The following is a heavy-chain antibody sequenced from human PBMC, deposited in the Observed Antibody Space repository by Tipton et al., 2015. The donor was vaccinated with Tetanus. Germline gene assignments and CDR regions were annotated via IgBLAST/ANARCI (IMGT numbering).Heavy chain of an antibody. CDR3: VRGGMMYADY. D-gene: IGHD2-8*01. Sequence: SLRLSCVASGLSFSSYTMGWVRQAPGKGLEWVATMKQDGSEIKYVDSVTGRFTISRDNAKNSLYLQLNSLRAEDTAVYYCVRGGMMYADYWGQGTLVTVSS. CDR1: GLSFSSYT. J-gene: IGHJ4*02. V-gene: IGHV3-7*03. CDR2: MKQDGSEI.